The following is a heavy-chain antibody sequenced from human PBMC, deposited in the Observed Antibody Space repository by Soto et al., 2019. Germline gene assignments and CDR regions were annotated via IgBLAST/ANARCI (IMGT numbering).Heavy chain of an antibody. CDR1: GYTFTSYG. Sequence: ASVKVSCKASGYTFTSYGISWVRQAPGQGLEWMGWISAYNGNTNYAQKLQGRVTMTTDTSTSTAYMELRSLRSDDTAVYYCARDPGPRITMVRGVTFDYWGQGTLVTVYS. CDR3: ARDPGPRITMVRGVTFDY. CDR2: ISAYNGNT. D-gene: IGHD3-10*01. V-gene: IGHV1-18*01. J-gene: IGHJ4*02.